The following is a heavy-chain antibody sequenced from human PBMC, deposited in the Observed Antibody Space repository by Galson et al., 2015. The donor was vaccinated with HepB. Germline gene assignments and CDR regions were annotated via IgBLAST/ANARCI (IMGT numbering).Heavy chain of an antibody. D-gene: IGHD4-17*01. CDR1: GGSISAYY. CDR2: IYYSGST. J-gene: IGHJ4*02. Sequence: ETLSLTCTVSGGSISAYYWSWTRQPPGKGLEWIGRIYYSGSTNYNPSLKSRVTISVDTSKKHFSLKLSSVTAADTAVYYCARDDYGDYRWRDWGQGTLVTVSS. CDR3: ARDDYGDYRWRD. V-gene: IGHV4-59*01.